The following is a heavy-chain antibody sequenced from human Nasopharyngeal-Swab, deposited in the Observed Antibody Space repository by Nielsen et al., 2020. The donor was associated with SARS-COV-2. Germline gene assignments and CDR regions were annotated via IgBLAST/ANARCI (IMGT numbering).Heavy chain of an antibody. D-gene: IGHD3-10*01. CDR2: IHPGDSDT. Sequence: GGSLRLSCKGSGYSFTSYWIGWVRQMPGKGLEWMGIIHPGDSDTRYSPSFQGQVTISADKSISTAYLQWSSLKASDTAMYYCARRVLVPPASYFDYWGQGTLVTVSS. J-gene: IGHJ4*02. CDR1: GYSFTSYW. CDR3: ARRVLVPPASYFDY. V-gene: IGHV5-51*01.